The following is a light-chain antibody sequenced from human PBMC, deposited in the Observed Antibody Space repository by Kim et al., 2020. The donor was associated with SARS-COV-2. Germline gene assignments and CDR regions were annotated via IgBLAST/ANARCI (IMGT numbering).Light chain of an antibody. CDR1: SSDVGGYNY. CDR3: SSYTSSSTLV. J-gene: IGLJ3*02. CDR2: DVS. V-gene: IGLV2-14*03. Sequence: GQSITISCTETSSDVGGYNYVSWYQQHPGKAPKLMIYDVSNRPSGVSNRFSGSKSGNTASLTISGLQAEDEADYYCSSYTSSSTLVFGGGTKLTVL.